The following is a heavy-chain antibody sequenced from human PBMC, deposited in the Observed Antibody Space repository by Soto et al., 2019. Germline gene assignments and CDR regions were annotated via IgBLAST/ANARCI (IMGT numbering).Heavy chain of an antibody. D-gene: IGHD4-17*01. CDR2: IPYDGSYK. J-gene: IGHJ4*02. CDR3: ATVNYGVDEY. CDR1: GLTFSRYG. Sequence: QVQLVESGGGVVQPGRSLRLSCAASGLTFSRYGMHGVRQAPGKGLECVAIIPYDGSYKYYAESVKGRFTISRDNSKNTLYLQTDRLRAEETAVSYCATVNYGVDEYWGQRTLVTVSS. V-gene: IGHV3-30*03.